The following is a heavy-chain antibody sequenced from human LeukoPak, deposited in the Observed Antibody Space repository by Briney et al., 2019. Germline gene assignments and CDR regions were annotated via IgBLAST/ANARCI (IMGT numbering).Heavy chain of an antibody. CDR3: ARYSTVSGWLDP. CDR2: IHYSWST. D-gene: IGHD6-13*01. J-gene: IGHJ5*02. CDR1: GGSISSSSHH. Sequence: SETLSLTCSVSGGSISSSSHHWGWIRQPPGKGLEWIGNIHYSWSTYYNPSLKSRVTTSADMSKNQFSLKLSSVTAADTAVYYCARYSTVSGWLDPWGQGTLVTVSS. V-gene: IGHV4-39*01.